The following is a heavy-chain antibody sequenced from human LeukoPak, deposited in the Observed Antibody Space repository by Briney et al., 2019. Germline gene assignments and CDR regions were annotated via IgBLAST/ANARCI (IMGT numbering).Heavy chain of an antibody. Sequence: PSETLSLTCAVSGGSISSYYWSWIRQPPGKGLEWIGYIYYSGSTNYNPSLKSRVTISVDTSKNQFSLKLSSVTAADTAVYYCARAIGGSYNFDYWGQGTLVTVSS. D-gene: IGHD1-26*01. CDR2: IYYSGST. CDR1: GGSISSYY. J-gene: IGHJ4*02. CDR3: ARAIGGSYNFDY. V-gene: IGHV4-59*01.